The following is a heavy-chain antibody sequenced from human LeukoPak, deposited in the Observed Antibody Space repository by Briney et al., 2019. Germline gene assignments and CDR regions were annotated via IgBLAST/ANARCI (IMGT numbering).Heavy chain of an antibody. V-gene: IGHV3-23*01. Sequence: PGGSLRLSCAASGFTFSSYAMSWVRQAPGKGLEWVSAISGSGGSTYYADSVKGRFTISRDNSKNTLYLQMNSLRAEDTAVYYCARVVGATGNVDAFDIWGQGTMVTVSS. CDR2: ISGSGGST. D-gene: IGHD1-26*01. J-gene: IGHJ3*02. CDR3: ARVVGATGNVDAFDI. CDR1: GFTFSSYA.